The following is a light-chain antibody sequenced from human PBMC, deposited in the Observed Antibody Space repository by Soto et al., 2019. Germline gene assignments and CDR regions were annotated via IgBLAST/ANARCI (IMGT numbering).Light chain of an antibody. J-gene: IGKJ2*01. CDR2: STS. CDR1: QSIGNY. CDR3: QQSFNLPVT. Sequence: DIQMTQSPSSRSASVGDRVTITCRASQSIGNYLNWYQQQPGKAPKLLIHSTSNLKSGVPSRFSGSRSGIDFTLTISSLQPEDFATYYCQQSFNLPVTFGQGTKLEIK. V-gene: IGKV1-39*01.